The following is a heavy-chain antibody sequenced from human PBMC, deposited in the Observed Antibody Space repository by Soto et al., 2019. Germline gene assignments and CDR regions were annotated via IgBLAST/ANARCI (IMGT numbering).Heavy chain of an antibody. D-gene: IGHD4-17*01. CDR2: ISYDGSNK. V-gene: IGHV3-30*09. Sequence: QVQLVESGGGVVQPGRSLRLSCAASGFTFGTYAMHWVRQAPGKGPDWVAVISYDGSNKYYADSVKGRFAISRDNSKNALYLQINSLRAEDKAVYYCSRDPVNGFGGWGQGTLVTVSS. CDR1: GFTFGTYA. CDR3: SRDPVNGFGG. J-gene: IGHJ4*02.